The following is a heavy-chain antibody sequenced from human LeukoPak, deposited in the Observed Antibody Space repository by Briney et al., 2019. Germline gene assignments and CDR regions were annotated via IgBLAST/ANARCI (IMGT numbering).Heavy chain of an antibody. CDR2: ISAYNGNT. CDR1: GYTFTSYG. CDR3: ARGLVWYYGSGSDDFDY. J-gene: IGHJ4*02. Sequence: ASVKVSCKASGYTFTSYGISWVRQAPGQGLEWMGWISAYNGNTNYAQKLQGRVTMTTDTSTSTAYMELRSLRSDDTAVYYCARGLVWYYGSGSDDFDYWGQGTLVTVSS. D-gene: IGHD3-10*01. V-gene: IGHV1-18*01.